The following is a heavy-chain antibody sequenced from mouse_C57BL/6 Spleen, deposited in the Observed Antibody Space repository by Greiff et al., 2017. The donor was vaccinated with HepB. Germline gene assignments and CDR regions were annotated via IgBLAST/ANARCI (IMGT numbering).Heavy chain of an antibody. Sequence: QVQLKESGAELVRPGTSVKVSCKASGYAFTNYLIEWVKQRPGQGLEWIGVINPGSGGTNYNEKFKGKATLTADKSSSTAYMQLSSLTSEDSAVYFCARREYFDVWGTGTTVTVSS. V-gene: IGHV1-54*01. CDR2: INPGSGGT. CDR1: GYAFTNYL. J-gene: IGHJ1*03. CDR3: ARREYFDV.